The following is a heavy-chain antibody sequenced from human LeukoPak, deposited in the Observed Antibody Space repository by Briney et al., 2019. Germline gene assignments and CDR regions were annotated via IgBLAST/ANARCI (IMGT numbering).Heavy chain of an antibody. D-gene: IGHD1-26*01. Sequence: SETLSLTCTVSGGSISSYYWSWIRQPQGKGREWIGYIYYSGSTNYNPSLKSRITISVDTSKNQFSLKLSSVTAADTAVYYCARHISSGSPSFDYWGQGTLVTVSS. CDR2: IYYSGST. J-gene: IGHJ4*02. V-gene: IGHV4-59*08. CDR3: ARHISSGSPSFDY. CDR1: GGSISSYY.